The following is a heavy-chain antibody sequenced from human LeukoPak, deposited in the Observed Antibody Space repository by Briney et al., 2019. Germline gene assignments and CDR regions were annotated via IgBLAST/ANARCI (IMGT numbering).Heavy chain of an antibody. D-gene: IGHD1-26*01. CDR3: ARAAWSYSFDY. CDR1: GGSIRSSYYY. V-gene: IGHV4-39*07. J-gene: IGHJ4*02. CDR2: INHSGST. Sequence: KASETLSLTCTVSGGSIRSSYYYWGWIRQPPGKGLEWIGEINHSGSTNYNPSLKSRVTISVDTSKNQFSLKLSSVTAADTAVYYCARAAWSYSFDYWGQGTLVTVSS.